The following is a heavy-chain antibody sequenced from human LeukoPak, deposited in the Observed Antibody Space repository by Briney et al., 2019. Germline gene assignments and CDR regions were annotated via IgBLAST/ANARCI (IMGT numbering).Heavy chain of an antibody. CDR2: ISSNGGST. V-gene: IGHV3-64D*09. Sequence: TGGSLRLSCSASGLTFSSYAMHWVRQAPGKGLEYVSGISSNGGSTYYADSVKGRFTISRDNSKNTADLQMSSLRAEDTAVYYCARTRDGYNQDYFDYWGQGTLVTVSS. J-gene: IGHJ4*02. D-gene: IGHD5-24*01. CDR3: ARTRDGYNQDYFDY. CDR1: GLTFSSYA.